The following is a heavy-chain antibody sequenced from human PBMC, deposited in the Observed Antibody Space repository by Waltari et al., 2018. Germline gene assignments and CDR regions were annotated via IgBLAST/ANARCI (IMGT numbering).Heavy chain of an antibody. V-gene: IGHV4-59*01. Sequence: QVQLQESGPGLVKPSETLSLTCTVSGGSISSYYWSWIRQPPGKGLEWIGYIYYSGSTNYNPSLKSRVTISVDTSKNQFSLKLSSVTAADTAVYYCARDDHGSGSYFDYWGQGTLVTVSS. CDR1: GGSISSYY. CDR3: ARDDHGSGSYFDY. CDR2: IYYSGST. J-gene: IGHJ4*02. D-gene: IGHD3-10*01.